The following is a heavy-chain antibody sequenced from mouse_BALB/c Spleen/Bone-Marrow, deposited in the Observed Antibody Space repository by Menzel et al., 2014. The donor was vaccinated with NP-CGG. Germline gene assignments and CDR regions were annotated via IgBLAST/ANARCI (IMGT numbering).Heavy chain of an antibody. Sequence: EVQLQQSGAELVKPGASVKLSCTASGFNIKDTYMHWVKQRPEQGLEWIGRIDPANGNTKYDPKFQGKATITADTSSNTACLQLSSLTSEDTAVYYCASYVYGYYFDYWGQGTTPTVSS. CDR1: GFNIKDTY. J-gene: IGHJ2*01. V-gene: IGHV14-3*02. CDR3: ASYVYGYYFDY. D-gene: IGHD2-2*01. CDR2: IDPANGNT.